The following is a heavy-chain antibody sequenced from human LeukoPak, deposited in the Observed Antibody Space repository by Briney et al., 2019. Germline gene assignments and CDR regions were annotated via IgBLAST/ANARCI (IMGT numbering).Heavy chain of an antibody. CDR3: AKDFRIGYSAHFDY. V-gene: IGHV3-23*01. J-gene: IGHJ4*02. Sequence: GGSLRLSCVGSGFTFRSHAMSWVRQAPEKGLELVSGIYENGGTTYYADSVKGRFSISRDNSKNTLYLQMDSLRGEDTAVYYCAKDFRIGYSAHFDYWGQGALVTVFS. CDR2: IYENGGTT. CDR1: GFTFRSHA. D-gene: IGHD2-21*01.